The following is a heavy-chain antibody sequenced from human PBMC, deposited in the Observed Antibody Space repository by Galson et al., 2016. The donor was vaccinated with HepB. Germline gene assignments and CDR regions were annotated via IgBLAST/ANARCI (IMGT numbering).Heavy chain of an antibody. D-gene: IGHD5-18*01. CDR3: AMSPRGFSPPWY. V-gene: IGHV4-34*01. CDR1: GESLSAYY. J-gene: IGHJ4*02. CDR2: INHSGTT. Sequence: SETLSLTCVASGESLSAYYCSWIRQPPGKGLEYIGEINHSGTTKYNPSLTSRVTISVDTSKNQFSLNLTSVTAADTALYYCAMSPRGFSPPWYWGQGTLVTVSS.